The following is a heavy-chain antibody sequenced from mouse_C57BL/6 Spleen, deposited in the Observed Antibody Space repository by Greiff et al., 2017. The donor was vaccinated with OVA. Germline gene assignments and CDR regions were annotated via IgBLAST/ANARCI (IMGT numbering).Heavy chain of an antibody. D-gene: IGHD4-1*01. CDR3: ARKGNWCFDY. CDR2: INPNNGGT. V-gene: IGHV1-26*01. J-gene: IGHJ2*01. CDR1: GYTFTDYY. Sequence: VQLQQSGPELVKPGASVKISCKASGYTFTDYYMNWVKQSHGKSLEWIGDINPNNGGTSYNQKFKGKATLTVDKSSSTAYMELRSLTSEDSAVYYCARKGNWCFDYWGQGTTLTVSS.